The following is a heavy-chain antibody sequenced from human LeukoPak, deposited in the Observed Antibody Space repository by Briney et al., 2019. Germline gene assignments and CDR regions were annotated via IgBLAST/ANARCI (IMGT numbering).Heavy chain of an antibody. CDR3: ARDLSGDCWIDY. Sequence: SETLSLTCTVSGGSISSSGYYWNWIRQHPGKGLEWIGYIYYSGSTYYNPSLQSRITISVDTSKNQFSLKLSSVTAADTAVYYCARDLSGDCWIDYWGPGTLVTVSS. J-gene: IGHJ4*02. CDR1: GGSISSSGYY. CDR2: IYYSGST. D-gene: IGHD2-21*02. V-gene: IGHV4-31*03.